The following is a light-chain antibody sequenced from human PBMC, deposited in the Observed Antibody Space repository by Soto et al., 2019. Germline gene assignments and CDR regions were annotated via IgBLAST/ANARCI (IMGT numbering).Light chain of an antibody. CDR3: QQYDTLRVT. V-gene: IGKV1-8*01. CDR2: AAS. CDR1: QGISSY. Sequence: AIRITQSPSSFSASTGDRVTITCRASQGISSYLAWYEQKPGKAPKLLIYAASSLQSGVPSRFSGSGSGTDFTFTISSLQPEDIATYYCQQYDTLRVTFGPGTKVDIK. J-gene: IGKJ3*01.